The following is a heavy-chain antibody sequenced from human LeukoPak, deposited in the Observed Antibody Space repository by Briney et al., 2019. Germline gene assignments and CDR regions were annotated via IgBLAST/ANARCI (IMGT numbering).Heavy chain of an antibody. CDR2: IYYSGST. D-gene: IGHD1-26*01. J-gene: IGHJ4*02. Sequence: PSETLSLTCTVSGGSISSGDYYWSWVRQPPGKGLEWIGYIYYSGSTYYNPSLKSRVTISVDTSKNQFSLKLSSVTAADTAVYYCARYSGSYSGFDYWGQGTLVTVSS. V-gene: IGHV4-30-4*01. CDR1: GGSISSGDYY. CDR3: ARYSGSYSGFDY.